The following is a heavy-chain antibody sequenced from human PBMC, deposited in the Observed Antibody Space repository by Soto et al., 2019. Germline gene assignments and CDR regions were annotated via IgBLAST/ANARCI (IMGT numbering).Heavy chain of an antibody. CDR2: ISYDGSNK. CDR1: GFTFSSYA. V-gene: IGHV3-30-3*01. D-gene: IGHD2-2*01. Sequence: PGGSLRLSCAASGFTFSSYAMHWVRQAPGKGLEWVAVISYDGSNKYYADSVKGRFTISRDNSKNTLYLQMNSLRAEDTAVYYCAREKFDSSTSYGGGLLYYYYGMDVWGQGTTVTVSS. CDR3: AREKFDSSTSYGGGLLYYYYGMDV. J-gene: IGHJ6*02.